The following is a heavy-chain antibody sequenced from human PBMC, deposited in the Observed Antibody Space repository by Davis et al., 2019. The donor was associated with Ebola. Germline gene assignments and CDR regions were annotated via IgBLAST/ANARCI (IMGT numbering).Heavy chain of an antibody. V-gene: IGHV4-59*01. D-gene: IGHD6-13*01. Sequence: SETLSLTCSVSGASISSYYWSWIRQPPGKGLEWIGYIYYSGSTNYNPSLKSRVTISVDTSKNQFSLKLSSVTAADTAVYYCASLAYSSSWYIFDYWGQGTLVTVSS. CDR2: IYYSGST. CDR1: GASISSYY. J-gene: IGHJ4*02. CDR3: ASLAYSSSWYIFDY.